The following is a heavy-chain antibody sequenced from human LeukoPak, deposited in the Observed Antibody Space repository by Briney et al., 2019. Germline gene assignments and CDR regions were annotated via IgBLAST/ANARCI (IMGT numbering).Heavy chain of an antibody. Sequence: GGSLRLSCAASGFTFSTYWVGWVRQSPGKGLEWVANIKQDGSEKHYVDSVKGRFTISRDNSKNTLYLQMNSLRAEDTAVYYCAKSYDILTGYLDYWGQGTLVTVSS. V-gene: IGHV3-7*01. CDR3: AKSYDILTGYLDY. CDR2: IKQDGSEK. CDR1: GFTFSTYW. J-gene: IGHJ4*02. D-gene: IGHD3-9*01.